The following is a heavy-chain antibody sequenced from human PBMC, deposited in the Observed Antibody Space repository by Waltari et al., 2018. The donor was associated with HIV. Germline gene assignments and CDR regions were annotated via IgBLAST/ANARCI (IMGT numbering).Heavy chain of an antibody. D-gene: IGHD1-26*01. CDR2: ITQDGSEK. CDR3: ARTGTIANSGRFFD. CDR1: GFTFSSYW. J-gene: IGHJ4*02. Sequence: EVQLVESGGGLVQPGGSLRLSCAASGFTFSSYWMSWVRQAPGKGLEWVANITQDGSEKYYVDSVKGRFTISRDNAKNSLSLQMNSLRAEDTAVYYCARTGTIANSGRFFDWGQGTLVTVSS. V-gene: IGHV3-7*01.